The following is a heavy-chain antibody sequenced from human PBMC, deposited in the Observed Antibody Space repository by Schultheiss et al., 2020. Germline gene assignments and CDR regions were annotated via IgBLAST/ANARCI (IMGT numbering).Heavy chain of an antibody. V-gene: IGHV4-61*05. J-gene: IGHJ3*02. D-gene: IGHD1-26*01. CDR2: IYYSGST. CDR3: ARDSGSYKHDAFDI. CDR1: GGSISSSNYY. Sequence: SETLSLTCTVSGGSISSSNYYWGWIRRPPGKGLEWIGHIYYSGSTNYNPSLKSRVTISVDTSKNQFSLKLSSVTAADTAVYYCARDSGSYKHDAFDIWGQGTMVTVSS.